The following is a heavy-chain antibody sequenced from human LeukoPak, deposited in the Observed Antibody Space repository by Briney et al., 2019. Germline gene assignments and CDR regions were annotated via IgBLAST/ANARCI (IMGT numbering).Heavy chain of an antibody. CDR1: GGSIGSYY. D-gene: IGHD1-26*01. CDR3: ARESHGEPAIAVGGAFDI. V-gene: IGHV4-59*01. Sequence: SETLSLTCTVSGGSIGSYYWSWIRQPPGKGLEWIGYIYYSGSTNYNPSLKSRVTISVDTSKNQFSLKLSSVTAADTAVYYCARESHGEPAIAVGGAFDIWGQGTMVTVSS. J-gene: IGHJ3*02. CDR2: IYYSGST.